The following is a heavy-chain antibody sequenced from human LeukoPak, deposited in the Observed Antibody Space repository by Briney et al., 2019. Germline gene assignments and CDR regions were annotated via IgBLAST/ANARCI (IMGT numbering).Heavy chain of an antibody. CDR3: ARDLGALGPFDI. D-gene: IGHD1-26*01. CDR2: IYYSGST. V-gene: IGHV4-59*01. Sequence: SETLSLTCTVSGGSISSYYWSWIRQPPGKGLEWIGYIYYSGSTNYNPSLKSRVTISVDTSKNQFSLKLSSVTAADTAVYYCARDLGALGPFDIWGQGTMVTVSS. CDR1: GGSISSYY. J-gene: IGHJ3*02.